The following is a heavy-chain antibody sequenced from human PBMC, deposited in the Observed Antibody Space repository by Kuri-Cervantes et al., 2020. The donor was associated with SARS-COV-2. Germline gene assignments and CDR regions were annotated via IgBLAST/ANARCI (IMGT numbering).Heavy chain of an antibody. V-gene: IGHV4-61*01. CDR3: ARGGTYYYGSGSYYRYYYYGMDV. J-gene: IGHJ6*02. Sequence: SETLSLTCTVSGGSISSSSYYWSWIRQPPGKGLEWIGYIYYSGSTNYNPSLKSRVTISVDTSKNQFSLKLSSVTAADTAVYYCARGGTYYYGSGSYYRYYYYGMDVWGQGTTVTVSS. CDR1: GGSISSSSYY. CDR2: IYYSGST. D-gene: IGHD3-10*01.